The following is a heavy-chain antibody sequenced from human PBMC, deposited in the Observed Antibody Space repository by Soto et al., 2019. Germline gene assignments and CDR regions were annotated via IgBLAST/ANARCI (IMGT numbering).Heavy chain of an antibody. V-gene: IGHV3-48*01. D-gene: IGHD1-26*01. CDR1: GFTFSSYS. J-gene: IGHJ4*02. CDR3: AKDRVQWELLRPFDY. Sequence: GGSLRLSCAASGFTFSSYSMNWVRQAPGKGLEWVSYISSSSSTIYYADSVKGRFTISRDNAKNSLYLQMNSLRAEDTAVYYCAKDRVQWELLRPFDYWGQGTLVTVSS. CDR2: ISSSSSTI.